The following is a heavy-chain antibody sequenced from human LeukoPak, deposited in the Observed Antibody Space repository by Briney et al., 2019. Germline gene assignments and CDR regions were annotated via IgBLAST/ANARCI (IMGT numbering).Heavy chain of an antibody. D-gene: IGHD5-12*01. CDR3: ARGPGQGIVATITARIPCFDY. CDR1: GYTFTSYY. Sequence: ASVKVSCKASGYTFTSYYMHWVRQAPGQGLEWMGIINPSGGSTSYAQKFQGRVTMTRDTSTSTVYMELSSLRSEDTAVYYCARGPGQGIVATITARIPCFDYWGQGTLVTVSS. CDR2: INPSGGST. V-gene: IGHV1-46*01. J-gene: IGHJ4*02.